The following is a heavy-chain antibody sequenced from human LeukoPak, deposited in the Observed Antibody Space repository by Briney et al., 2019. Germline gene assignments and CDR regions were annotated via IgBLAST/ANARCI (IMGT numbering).Heavy chain of an antibody. Sequence: QPGGSLRLSCAASGFTFSNAWMSWVRQAPGKGLEWVANIKQDGSEKYYVNSVKGRFTISRDNAKNSLYLQMNSLRAEDTAIYYCAREDDWNYEDYWGQGTLVTVSS. CDR1: GFTFSNAW. CDR3: AREDDWNYEDY. V-gene: IGHV3-7*01. D-gene: IGHD1-7*01. J-gene: IGHJ4*02. CDR2: IKQDGSEK.